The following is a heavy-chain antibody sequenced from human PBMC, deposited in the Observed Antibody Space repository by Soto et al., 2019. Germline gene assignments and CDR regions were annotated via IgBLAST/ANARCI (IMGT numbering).Heavy chain of an antibody. CDR1: GGSITSNSDY. V-gene: IGHV4-39*01. Sequence: SETLSLTCTVSGGSITSNSDYWGWIRQPPGKGLEWIGSIYYSGSTYYNPSLRSRLTISVDTSESQFFLKLSSVTAADTAVYYCARLLGSSFRAYYYYYGMDVWGQGTTVTVS. D-gene: IGHD3-16*01. CDR2: IYYSGST. J-gene: IGHJ6*02. CDR3: ARLLGSSFRAYYYYYGMDV.